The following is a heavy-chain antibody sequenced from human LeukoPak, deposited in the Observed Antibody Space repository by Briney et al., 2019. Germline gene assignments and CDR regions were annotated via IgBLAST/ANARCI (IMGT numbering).Heavy chain of an antibody. Sequence: ASVKVSCKASGGTFSSYAISWVRQAPGQGLEWMGGIIPIFGTANYAQKFQGRVTITTDESTSTAYMELSSLRSEDTAVYYCAGGIGVGSPSPKTSTQDPYYYYYYMDVWGKGTTVTVSS. J-gene: IGHJ6*03. CDR1: GGTFSSYA. V-gene: IGHV1-69*05. CDR2: IIPIFGTA. CDR3: AGGIGVGSPSPKTSTQDPYYYYYYMDV. D-gene: IGHD2-15*01.